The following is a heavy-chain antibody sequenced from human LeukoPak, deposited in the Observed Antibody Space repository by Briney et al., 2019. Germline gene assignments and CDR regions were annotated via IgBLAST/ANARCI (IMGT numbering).Heavy chain of an antibody. V-gene: IGHV3-7*01. J-gene: IGHJ4*02. CDR2: IKPDGSGE. Sequence: RGSLRLSCVASGFTFSRFWMIWVRQAPGKGLEWVAMIKPDGSGEYYLDSVKGRFTISRDNAKNSLYLQMNSLRADDTAVYFCMTGYSSHWYNEGNYWGQGILVTVSS. D-gene: IGHD6-19*01. CDR1: GFTFSRFW. CDR3: MTGYSSHWYNEGNY.